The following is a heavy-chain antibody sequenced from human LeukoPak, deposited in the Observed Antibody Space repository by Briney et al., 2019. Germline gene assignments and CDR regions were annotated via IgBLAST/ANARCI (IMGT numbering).Heavy chain of an antibody. CDR1: GGSISSYY. Sequence: SETLSLTCTVSGGSISSYYWSWIRQPPGKGLEWIGYIYYSGSTKYNPSLKSRVTISVDMSKNQFSLKMSSVTAADTAVYYCARTYSSGPTLDYWGQGTLVTVSS. V-gene: IGHV4-59*01. CDR3: ARTYSSGPTLDY. D-gene: IGHD6-19*01. CDR2: IYYSGST. J-gene: IGHJ4*02.